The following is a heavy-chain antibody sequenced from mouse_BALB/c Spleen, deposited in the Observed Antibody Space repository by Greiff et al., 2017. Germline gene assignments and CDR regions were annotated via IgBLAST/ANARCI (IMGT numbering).Heavy chain of an antibody. J-gene: IGHJ3*01. Sequence: EVQRVESGGGLVKPGGSLKLSCAASGFTFSSYTMSWVRQTPEKRLEWVATISSGGGNTYYPDSVKGRFTISRDNAKNNLYLQMSSLRSEDTALYYCARLYDGYYRFAYWGQGTLVTVSA. CDR3: ARLYDGYYRFAY. CDR1: GFTFSSYT. V-gene: IGHV5-9*03. CDR2: ISSGGGNT. D-gene: IGHD2-3*01.